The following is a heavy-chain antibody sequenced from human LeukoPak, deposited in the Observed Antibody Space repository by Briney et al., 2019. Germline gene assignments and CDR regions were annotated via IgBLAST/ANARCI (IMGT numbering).Heavy chain of an antibody. V-gene: IGHV1-46*01. D-gene: IGHD3-10*01. CDR1: GYTFTSYH. CDR3: ARVAMVRGAGVANWFDP. Sequence: GASVKVSCKASGYTFTSYHIHWVRQAPGQGLEWMGIINTRSGNTNYAQKFQGSVRLTSDTSTDTVYMEMNSLRFEDTAVYYCARVAMVRGAGVANWFDPWGQGTLVTVSS. CDR2: INTRSGNT. J-gene: IGHJ5*02.